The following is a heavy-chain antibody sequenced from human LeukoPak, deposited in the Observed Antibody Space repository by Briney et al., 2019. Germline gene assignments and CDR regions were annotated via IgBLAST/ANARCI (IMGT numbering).Heavy chain of an antibody. CDR3: AKDYYDILTGYYPYMDV. CDR1: GFTFSSYW. J-gene: IGHJ6*03. D-gene: IGHD3-9*01. V-gene: IGHV3-74*01. Sequence: GGSLRLSCAASGFTFSSYWMHWVRQAPGKGLVWVSRINSDGSSTSYADSVKGRLTISRDNAKNTLYLQMNSLRAEDTAVYYCAKDYYDILTGYYPYMDVWGKGTTVTISS. CDR2: INSDGSST.